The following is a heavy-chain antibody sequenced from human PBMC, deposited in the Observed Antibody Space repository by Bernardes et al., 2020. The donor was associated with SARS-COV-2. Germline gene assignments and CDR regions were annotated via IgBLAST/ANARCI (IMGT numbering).Heavy chain of an antibody. CDR2: IDWDDDK. CDR3: ARTIVGGSNWYFDL. V-gene: IGHV2-70*17. J-gene: IGHJ2*01. D-gene: IGHD1-26*01. CDR1: GFSLSPSGMW. Sequence: SGLTPSKPTQTLTLTCSFSGFSLSPSGMWVSWIRQPPGKALEWLARIDWDDDKFYSTSLKTRLTISKDTSKNQVVLTMTNMDPVDTATYYCARTIVGGSNWYFDLWVRGTLVTVSS.